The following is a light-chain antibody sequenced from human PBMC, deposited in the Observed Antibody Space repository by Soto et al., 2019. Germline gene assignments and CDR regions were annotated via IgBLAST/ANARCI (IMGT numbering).Light chain of an antibody. Sequence: EIVLTQSPATLSFSPGERATLSCRASQSVSSYLAWCQQKPGQAPRLLIYDASNRATGVPARFSGSGSGTDFTLTISSLEPEDFAVYYCQQRSNWPRTFGQGTKVDIK. V-gene: IGKV3-11*01. CDR3: QQRSNWPRT. CDR1: QSVSSY. CDR2: DAS. J-gene: IGKJ1*01.